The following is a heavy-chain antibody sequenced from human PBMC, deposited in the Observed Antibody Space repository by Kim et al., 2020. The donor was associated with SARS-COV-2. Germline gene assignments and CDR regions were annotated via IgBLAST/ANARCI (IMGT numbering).Heavy chain of an antibody. CDR1: GGSVSSGSYY. V-gene: IGHV4-61*01. D-gene: IGHD3-9*01. CDR3: ARVDDILTGYPLEAFDI. J-gene: IGHJ3*02. CDR2: IYYSGST. Sequence: SETLSLTCTVSGGSVSSGSYYWSWIRQPPGKGLEWIGYIYYSGSTNYNPSLKSRVTISVDTSKNQFSLKLSSVTAADTAVYYCARVDDILTGYPLEAFDIWGQGTMVTVSS.